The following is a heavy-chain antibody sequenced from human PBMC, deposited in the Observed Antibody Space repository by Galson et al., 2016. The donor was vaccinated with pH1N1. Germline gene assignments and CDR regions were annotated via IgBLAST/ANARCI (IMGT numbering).Heavy chain of an antibody. Sequence: SLRLSCAASGFTFSTNWMSWVRQAPGKGLEWVANIKYDGSEKYYVDSVKGRFTISRDNAKNSPYLQRNSLRAEDTAVYYCARAIAAADSAWGQGTMVTVSS. V-gene: IGHV3-7*01. CDR2: IKYDGSEK. CDR1: GFTFSTNW. D-gene: IGHD6-13*01. CDR3: ARAIAAADSA. J-gene: IGHJ3*01.